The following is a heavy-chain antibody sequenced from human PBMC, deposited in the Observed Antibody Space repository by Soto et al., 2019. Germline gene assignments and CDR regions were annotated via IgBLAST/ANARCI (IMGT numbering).Heavy chain of an antibody. Sequence: GWSLRLSCGASEFTVISYAMSWVRQAPGKGRESVSAISGTGGSTYYADSVKGRLPISRDNAKNLLYLQMKSLRAEDRAVYFCSKERRLDYWGRVSQVT. D-gene: IGHD2-21*02. V-gene: IGHV3-23*01. CDR3: SKERRLDY. J-gene: IGHJ4*02. CDR1: EFTVISYA. CDR2: ISGTGGST.